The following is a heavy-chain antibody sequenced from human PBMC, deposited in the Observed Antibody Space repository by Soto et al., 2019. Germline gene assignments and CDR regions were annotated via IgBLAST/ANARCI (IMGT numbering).Heavy chain of an antibody. CDR2: INPSGGAT. CDR3: GRAFDRSGLY. D-gene: IGHD3-22*01. CDR1: GYTFRNYY. J-gene: IGHJ4*02. V-gene: IGHV1-46*01. Sequence: ATVKVSCKASGYTFRNYYIHWVRQAPGQGLEWMGLINPSGGATSYSQRFQGRVTITKDSSTSTVYMELSSLGSEDTAVYYCGRAFDRSGLYLGQGTLVTVSS.